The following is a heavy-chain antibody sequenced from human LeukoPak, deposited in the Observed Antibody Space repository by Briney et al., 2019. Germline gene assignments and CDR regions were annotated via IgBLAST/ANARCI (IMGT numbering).Heavy chain of an antibody. CDR2: INHNTGGT. J-gene: IGHJ4*02. Sequence: GGAVRVSCKASGYTFTGYFMHWVRQAPGEGLEWRGWINHNTGGTKYAQKFHGRVTMTRHTSIGTAYMELSTVTSDDTAVYFCARVHATGYFSLDLGYWGQGTLVTVSS. CDR3: ARVHATGYFSLDLGY. V-gene: IGHV1-2*02. CDR1: GYTFTGYF. D-gene: IGHD3-9*01.